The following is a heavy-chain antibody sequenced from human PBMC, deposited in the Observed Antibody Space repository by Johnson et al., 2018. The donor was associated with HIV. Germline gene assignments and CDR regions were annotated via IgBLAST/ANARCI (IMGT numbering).Heavy chain of an antibody. CDR3: ASTDDAFDI. D-gene: IGHD4-17*01. CDR1: GFTFSTYG. Sequence: QVQLVESGGGVVQPGGSLRLSCAASGFTFSTYGMHWVRQAPGKGLEWVAFIRNDGSNKYYADSVKGRFTISRDNSKNTLYLQMNSLRAEDTAEYYCASTDDAFDIWGQGTMVTVSS. V-gene: IGHV3-30*02. CDR2: IRNDGSNK. J-gene: IGHJ3*02.